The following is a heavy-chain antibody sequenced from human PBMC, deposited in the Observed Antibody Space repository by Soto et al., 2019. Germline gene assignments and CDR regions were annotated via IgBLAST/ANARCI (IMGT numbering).Heavy chain of an antibody. Sequence: EVQLVESGGGLVQPGGSLRLSCAASGFTFSSYSMNWVRQAPGKGLEWVSYISSSSSTIYYADSVKGRFTISRDNAKNSLYLQMNSLRAEDTAVYYFVSTVTSPYYYYYMDVWGKGTTVTVSS. V-gene: IGHV3-48*01. J-gene: IGHJ6*03. CDR1: GFTFSSYS. D-gene: IGHD4-17*01. CDR3: VSTVTSPYYYYYMDV. CDR2: ISSSSSTI.